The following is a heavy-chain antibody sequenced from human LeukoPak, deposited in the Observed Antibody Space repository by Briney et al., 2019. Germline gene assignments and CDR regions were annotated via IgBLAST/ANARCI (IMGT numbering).Heavy chain of an antibody. J-gene: IGHJ3*01. D-gene: IGHD2-8*02. CDR3: ANHFTVTPRQAFDV. CDR1: GFTFSSYP. V-gene: IGHV3-23*01. CDR2: ITDSGGTT. Sequence: GGSLRLSCAASGFTFSSYPMSWVRQAPGQGLEWVSAITDSGGTTYYADSVKGRFTISRDNSKTTLYLQMNNLKAEDTAVYYCANHFTVTPRQAFDVWGQGTMVAVSS.